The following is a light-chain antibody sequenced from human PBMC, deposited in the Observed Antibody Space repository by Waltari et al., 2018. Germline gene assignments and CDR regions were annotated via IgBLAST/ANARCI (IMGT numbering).Light chain of an antibody. CDR3: QQLRSYPRIT. J-gene: IGKJ5*01. Sequence: CRASQAISIYLAWYQQKPGKAPNLLIYAASTLQSGVPSRFIGSGPGTEFTLTISSLQPEDFATYYCQQLRSYPRITFGQGTRLDI. CDR1: QAISIY. CDR2: AAS. V-gene: IGKV1-9*01.